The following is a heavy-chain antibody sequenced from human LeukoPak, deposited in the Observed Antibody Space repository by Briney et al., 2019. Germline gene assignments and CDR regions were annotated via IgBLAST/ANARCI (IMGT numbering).Heavy chain of an antibody. CDR1: GGSISSGSYY. V-gene: IGHV4-61*02. D-gene: IGHD3-9*01. Sequence: SESLSLTCTVSGGSISSGSYYWSWIRQPAGTGLEWIGRIYTSGSTNYNPSLKSRVTISVDTSKNQFSLKLSSVTAADTAVYYCARERVLRYFDQGVDVWGKGTTVTISS. CDR2: IYTSGST. CDR3: ARERVLRYFDQGVDV. J-gene: IGHJ6*04.